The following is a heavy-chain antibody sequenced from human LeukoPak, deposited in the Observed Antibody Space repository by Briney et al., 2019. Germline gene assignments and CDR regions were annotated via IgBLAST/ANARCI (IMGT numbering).Heavy chain of an antibody. J-gene: IGHJ5*02. CDR1: GYSISSGYF. Sequence: SETLSLTCTVSGYSISSGYFWGGIRQPPGKGLECIGTIYHSGSTYYNPSLKSRVTISVDTSKNQFSLKLNSVTAADTAVYYCARIYSSSWFLNWFDPWGQGTLVTVSS. V-gene: IGHV4-38-2*02. CDR2: IYHSGST. CDR3: ARIYSSSWFLNWFDP. D-gene: IGHD6-13*01.